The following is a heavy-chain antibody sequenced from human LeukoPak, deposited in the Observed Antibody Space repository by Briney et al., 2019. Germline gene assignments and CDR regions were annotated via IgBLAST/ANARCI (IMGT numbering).Heavy chain of an antibody. V-gene: IGHV1-3*04. CDR1: GYTFTNYA. Sequence: ASVTVSCKASGYTFTNYALHWVRQAPGQRLEWMGWINTGNGNTKYSQKFQGRVTITADESTSTAYMELSSLRSEDTAVYYCASGGDYYYDSSGYYWFDPWGQGTLVTVSS. CDR2: INTGNGNT. CDR3: ASGGDYYYDSSGYYWFDP. J-gene: IGHJ5*02. D-gene: IGHD3-22*01.